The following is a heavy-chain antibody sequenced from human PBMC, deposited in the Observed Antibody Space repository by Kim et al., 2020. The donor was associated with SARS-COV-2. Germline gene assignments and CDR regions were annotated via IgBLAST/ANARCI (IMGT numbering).Heavy chain of an antibody. CDR3: VAGYNNGG. CDR1: GFTFRNYW. V-gene: IGHV3-7*03. D-gene: IGHD5-12*01. Sequence: GGSLRLSCAASGFTFRNYWMTWVRQAPGKGLEYVAIINNDGSAKYYVDSVKGRFTIARDNTKNSLSLRMSSLRADDTAIYYCVAGYNNGGWGQGTLVTVSS. CDR2: INNDGSAK. J-gene: IGHJ4*02.